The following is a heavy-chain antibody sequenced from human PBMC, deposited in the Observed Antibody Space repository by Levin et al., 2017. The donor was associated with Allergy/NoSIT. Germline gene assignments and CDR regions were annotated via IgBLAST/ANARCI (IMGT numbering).Heavy chain of an antibody. Sequence: GGSLRLSCKGSGYSFTSYWIGWVRQMPGKGLEWMGIIYPGDSDTRYSPSFQGQVTISADKSISTAYLQWSSLKASDTAMYYCASANSSGWYWAFDIWGQGTMVTVSS. CDR3: ASANSSGWYWAFDI. D-gene: IGHD6-19*01. J-gene: IGHJ3*02. CDR1: GYSFTSYW. CDR2: IYPGDSDT. V-gene: IGHV5-51*01.